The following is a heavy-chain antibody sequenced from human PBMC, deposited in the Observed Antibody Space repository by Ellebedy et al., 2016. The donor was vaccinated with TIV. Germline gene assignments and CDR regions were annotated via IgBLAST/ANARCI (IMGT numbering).Heavy chain of an antibody. Sequence: PGGSLRLSCAASGFTFSDYYMNWIRQAPGKGLEWISYIGSVSSHTNYADSVKGRFTVSRDNSKNSLYLQMNSLRADDTALYYCASAARGSGAYESFWGQGTLVTVSS. CDR3: ASAARGSGAYESF. D-gene: IGHD5-12*01. V-gene: IGHV3-11*06. CDR1: GFTFSDYY. J-gene: IGHJ4*02. CDR2: IGSVSSHT.